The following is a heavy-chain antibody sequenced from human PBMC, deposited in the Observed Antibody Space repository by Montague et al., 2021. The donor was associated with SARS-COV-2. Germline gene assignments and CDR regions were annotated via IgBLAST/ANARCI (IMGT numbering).Heavy chain of an antibody. CDR1: GFTFSSYE. CDR3: AATSGDIVVVVAAYYGMDV. CDR2: ISSSGSTI. J-gene: IGHJ6*02. V-gene: IGHV3-48*03. Sequence: SLRLSCAASGFTFSSYEINWVRQAPGKGLEWVSYISSSGSTIYYADSVKGRFTISRDNAKNSLYLQMNSLRAEDTAVYYCAATSGDIVVVVAAYYGMDVWGHGTTVTVSS. D-gene: IGHD2-15*01.